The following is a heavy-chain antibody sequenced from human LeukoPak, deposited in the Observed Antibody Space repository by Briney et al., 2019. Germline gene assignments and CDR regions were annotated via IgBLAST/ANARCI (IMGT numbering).Heavy chain of an antibody. CDR1: GGSISSGGYY. J-gene: IGHJ3*02. Sequence: PSQTLSLTCTVSGGSISSGGYYWSWIRQHPGKGLEWIGYIYYSGSTYYNPSLKSRVTISVDKSKNQFSLKLSSVTAADTAVYYCARVRDYYDSSGYYGPDAFDIWGQGTMVTVSS. V-gene: IGHV4-31*03. D-gene: IGHD3-22*01. CDR3: ARVRDYYDSSGYYGPDAFDI. CDR2: IYYSGST.